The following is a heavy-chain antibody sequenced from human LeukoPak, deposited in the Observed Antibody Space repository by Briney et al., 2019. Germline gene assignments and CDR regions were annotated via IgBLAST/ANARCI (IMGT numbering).Heavy chain of an antibody. D-gene: IGHD3-10*01. CDR2: IGTAGDT. J-gene: IGHJ3*02. Sequence: GGSLRLSCSGSGFTFSSYTMNWVRQAPGKGLEWVSAIGTAGDTYYPGSVKGRFTISRENAKNSLYLQMNSLRAGDTAVYYCARGRGISRITMVRGVIIPPDDAFDIWGQGTMVTVSS. CDR1: GFTFSSYT. CDR3: ARGRGISRITMVRGVIIPPDDAFDI. V-gene: IGHV3-13*01.